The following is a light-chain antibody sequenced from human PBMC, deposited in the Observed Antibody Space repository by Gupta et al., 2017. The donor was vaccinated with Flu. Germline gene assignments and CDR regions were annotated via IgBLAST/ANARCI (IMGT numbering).Light chain of an antibody. CDR2: AVT. CDR1: NHDVGAYNR. V-gene: IGLV2-11*01. Sequence: QSAPTHPRPVSGAPGHPVRISCSVTNHDVGAYNRVSGYEQRPVKAPKPILYAVTERPSGVPDRFSGSKSGNAASLTISGLQADDEADYYCSSHAGRGRFTWVFGTGTTVTVL. CDR3: SSHAGRGRFTWV. J-gene: IGLJ1*01.